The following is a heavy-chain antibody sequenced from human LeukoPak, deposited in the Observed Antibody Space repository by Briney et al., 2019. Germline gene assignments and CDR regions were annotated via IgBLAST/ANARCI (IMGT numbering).Heavy chain of an antibody. D-gene: IGHD3-9*01. CDR1: GGSISSGGYY. CDR2: IYHSGST. V-gene: IGHV4-30-2*01. J-gene: IGHJ4*02. CDR3: SRRRGAGWSDPFVY. Sequence: SQTLSLTCTVSGGSISSGGYYWSWIRQPPGKGLEWIGYIYHSGSTYYNPSLKSRVTISVDTSKNQFSLKMNSVTAADTAVYYCSRRRGAGWSDPFVYSCQGTLVNV.